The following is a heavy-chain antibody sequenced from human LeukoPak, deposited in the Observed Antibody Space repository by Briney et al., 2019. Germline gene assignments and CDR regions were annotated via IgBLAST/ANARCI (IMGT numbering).Heavy chain of an antibody. CDR2: ISGSGGST. J-gene: IGHJ4*02. D-gene: IGHD2-2*03. CDR1: GFTFSSYA. Sequence: GGSLRLSCAASGFTFSSYAMSWVRQAPGKGLEWVSAISGSGGSTYYADSVKGRFTISRDNSKNTLYLQKKSLRAEDTAVYFCARTSVDIVVVPADPNFDYWGQGTLVTVSS. V-gene: IGHV3-23*01. CDR3: ARTSVDIVVVPADPNFDY.